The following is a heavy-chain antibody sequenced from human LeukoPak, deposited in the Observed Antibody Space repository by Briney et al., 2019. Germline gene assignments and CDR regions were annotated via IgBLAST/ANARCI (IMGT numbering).Heavy chain of an antibody. CDR2: ISYDGSNK. CDR3: TRSEYSSSFDY. Sequence: PGGSLRLSCAASEFTFSSYAMHWDRQAPGKGLEWVAVISYDGSNKYYADSVKGRFTISRDNSKNTLYLQMSSLRAEDTAVYYCTRSEYSSSFDYWGQGTLVTVSS. J-gene: IGHJ4*02. CDR1: EFTFSSYA. V-gene: IGHV3-30-3*01. D-gene: IGHD6-6*01.